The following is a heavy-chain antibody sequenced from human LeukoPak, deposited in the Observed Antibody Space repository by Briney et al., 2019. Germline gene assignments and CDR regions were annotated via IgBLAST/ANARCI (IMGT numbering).Heavy chain of an antibody. V-gene: IGHV1-2*02. D-gene: IGHD3-3*01. CDR3: ARDLYYDFWSGYYTGGAFDI. CDR1: GYTFTGYY. Sequence: ASVKVSCKASGYTFTGYYMHWVRQAPGQGLEWMGWINPNSGGTNYAQKFQGRVTMTRDTSISTAYMELSRLRSDDTAVYYCARDLYYDFWSGYYTGGAFDIWGQGTMVTVSS. CDR2: INPNSGGT. J-gene: IGHJ3*02.